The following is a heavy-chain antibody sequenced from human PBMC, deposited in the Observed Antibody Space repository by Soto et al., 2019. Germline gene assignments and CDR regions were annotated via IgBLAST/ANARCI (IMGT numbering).Heavy chain of an antibody. D-gene: IGHD7-27*01. CDR2: IFSGGRT. CDR3: ARVPDTGGRDFFDY. V-gene: IGHV3-53*01. CDR1: GFTISTNY. J-gene: IGHJ4*01. Sequence: EVQLVESGGGLIQPGGSLGLSCAASGFTISTNYMSWVRQAPGKGLEWVSVIFSGGRTYYADSVKGRFTISRDTSKNTLYLQMNSLRADDTAVYYCARVPDTGGRDFFDYWGHGTLVTVSS.